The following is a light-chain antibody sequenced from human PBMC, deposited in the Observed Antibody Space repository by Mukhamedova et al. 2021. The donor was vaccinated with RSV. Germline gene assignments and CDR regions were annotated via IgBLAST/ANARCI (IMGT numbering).Light chain of an antibody. Sequence: ITCGARSIGTKAVHWYQQRPGQAPVMVINFDTDRPSGIPDRFSGFNTGDTATLTISRVEAGDEGDYYCHVWDTATNHHVFVPGT. CDR1: SIGTKA. V-gene: IGLV3-21*04. CDR2: FDT. J-gene: IGLJ1*01. CDR3: HVWDTATNHHV.